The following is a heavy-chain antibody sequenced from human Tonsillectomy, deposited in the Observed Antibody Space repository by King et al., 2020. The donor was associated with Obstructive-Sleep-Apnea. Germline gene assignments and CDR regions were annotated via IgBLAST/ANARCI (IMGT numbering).Heavy chain of an antibody. CDR1: GFTFSSHS. CDR3: ARDGSFLNYYGSGRSGMDV. V-gene: IGHV3-21*01. CDR2: ISRSSSYI. D-gene: IGHD3-10*01. Sequence: VQLVESGGGLVKPGGSLRLSCAASGFTFSSHSMNWVRQAPGKGLEWVSSISRSSSYIYYADSVEGRFTISRDNAKNSLYLQMNSLGAEDTAVYYCARDGSFLNYYGSGRSGMDVWGQGTTVTVSS. J-gene: IGHJ6*02.